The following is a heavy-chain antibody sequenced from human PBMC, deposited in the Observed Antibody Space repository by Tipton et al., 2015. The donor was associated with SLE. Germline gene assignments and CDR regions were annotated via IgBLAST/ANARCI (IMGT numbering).Heavy chain of an antibody. Sequence: TLSLTCTVSGGSISTSTYYWGWIRQPPGKGLEWIGSFYYSGSTYYNPSLKSRVTISLDTSKNQFSLKLTSVIAADTAVYYCARLHGYSYGLNWFDPWGQGTLISVSS. CDR2: FYYSGST. CDR1: GGSISTSTYY. V-gene: IGHV4-39*07. D-gene: IGHD5-18*01. J-gene: IGHJ5*02. CDR3: ARLHGYSYGLNWFDP.